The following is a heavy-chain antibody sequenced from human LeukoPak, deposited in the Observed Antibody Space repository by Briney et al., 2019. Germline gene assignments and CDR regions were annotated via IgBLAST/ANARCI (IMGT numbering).Heavy chain of an antibody. CDR2: INHSGGT. Sequence: SETLSLTCAVYGGPFSGYYWSWIRQPPGKGLEWIGEINHSGGTYYKPSLNSRVTMSVDTSKKQFSPRLSSVTAADTAVYYCARGGSSWYRPFDYWGQGTLVTVSS. J-gene: IGHJ4*02. D-gene: IGHD6-13*01. CDR1: GGPFSGYY. CDR3: ARGGSSWYRPFDY. V-gene: IGHV4-34*01.